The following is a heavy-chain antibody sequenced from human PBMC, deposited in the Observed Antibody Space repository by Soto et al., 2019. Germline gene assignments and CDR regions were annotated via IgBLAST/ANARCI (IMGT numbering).Heavy chain of an antibody. CDR3: ARGWDLYSSSWIRGSYYFDS. CDR2: INHSGST. CDR1: GGSFSGYY. D-gene: IGHD6-6*01. J-gene: IGHJ4*02. V-gene: IGHV4-34*01. Sequence: PSETLSLTCAVYGGSFSGYYWSWIRQPPGKGLEWIGEINHSGSTNYNPSLKSRVTISVDTSKNQFSLKLSSVTAAATAVYYCARGWDLYSSSWIRGSYYFDSWGKGPLVTVSS.